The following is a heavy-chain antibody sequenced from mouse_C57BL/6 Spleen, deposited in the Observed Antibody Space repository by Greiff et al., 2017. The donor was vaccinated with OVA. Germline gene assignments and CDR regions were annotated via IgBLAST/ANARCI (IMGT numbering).Heavy chain of an antibody. Sequence: EVQVVESGGGLVQSGRSLRLSCATSGFTFSDFYMEWVRQAPGKGLEWIAASRNKANDYTTEYSASVKGRFIVSRDTSQSILYLQMNALRAEDTAIYYCARDAGWDGGYFDVWGTGTTVTVSS. CDR1: GFTFSDFY. D-gene: IGHD4-1*01. V-gene: IGHV7-1*01. CDR2: SRNKANDYTT. CDR3: ARDAGWDGGYFDV. J-gene: IGHJ1*03.